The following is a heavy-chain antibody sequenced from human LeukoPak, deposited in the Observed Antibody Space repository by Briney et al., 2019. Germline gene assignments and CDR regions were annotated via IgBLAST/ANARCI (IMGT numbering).Heavy chain of an antibody. CDR1: GYSFTTYW. J-gene: IGHJ4*02. Sequence: GESLRISCKGSGYSFTTYWISWVGQMPGKGLEWMVGIVPSDSYTTYSPSFQGHVTISADKSISNAYLQWSSLKASDTAMYYCARDYYGSGSYSINWGQGTLVTVSS. D-gene: IGHD3-10*01. V-gene: IGHV5-10-1*01. CDR3: ARDYYGSGSYSIN. CDR2: IVPSDSYT.